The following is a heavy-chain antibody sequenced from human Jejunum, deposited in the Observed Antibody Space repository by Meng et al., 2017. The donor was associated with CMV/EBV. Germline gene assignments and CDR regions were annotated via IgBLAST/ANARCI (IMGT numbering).Heavy chain of an antibody. CDR1: RSPFPRYG. Sequence: SRSPFPRYGILCVRQAPGRGLEWMRWISPYNGNTKYAQTLQGRVTMTTHTSTSTAYMELRSLRSDDTAMYFCARDANIHYGMDVWVQGTTVTVSS. CDR2: ISPYNGNT. CDR3: ARDANIHYGMDV. V-gene: IGHV1-18*01. D-gene: IGHD2/OR15-2a*01. J-gene: IGHJ6*02.